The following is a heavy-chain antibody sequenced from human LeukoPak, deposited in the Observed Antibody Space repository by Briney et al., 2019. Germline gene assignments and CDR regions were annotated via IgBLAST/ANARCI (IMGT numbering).Heavy chain of an antibody. D-gene: IGHD3-3*01. Sequence: PSETLSLTCTVSGGSISSGDYYWSWIRQPPGKGLEWIGYIYYSGSTNYNPSLKSRVTISVDTSKNQFSLKLSSVTAADTAVYYCARAPSYYDFWSGYLYYFDYWGQGTLVTVSS. CDR1: GGSISSGDYY. CDR2: IYYSGST. V-gene: IGHV4-61*08. J-gene: IGHJ4*02. CDR3: ARAPSYYDFWSGYLYYFDY.